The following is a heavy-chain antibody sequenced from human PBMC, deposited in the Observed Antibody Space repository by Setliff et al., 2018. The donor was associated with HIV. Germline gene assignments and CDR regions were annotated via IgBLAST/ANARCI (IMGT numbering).Heavy chain of an antibody. CDR1: GDSVSSNSAA. Sequence: SQTLSLTCAISGDSVSSNSAAWNWIRQSPSRGLEWLGRTYYRSKWCNDYAVSVKSRITINPDTSKNQFSLKMSSVTAADTAVYYCARPYSSSSYYYYHMDVWGKGTAVTVSS. CDR2: TYYRSKWCN. J-gene: IGHJ6*03. V-gene: IGHV6-1*01. CDR3: ARPYSSSSYYYYHMDV. D-gene: IGHD6-6*01.